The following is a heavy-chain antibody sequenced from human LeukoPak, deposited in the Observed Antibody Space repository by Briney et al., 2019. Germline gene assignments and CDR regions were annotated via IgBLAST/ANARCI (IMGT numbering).Heavy chain of an antibody. Sequence: SETLSLTCTVSGGSISSSYWSWIRQPAGKRLEWIGRIYTSGSTNYNPSLKSRVTISVDTSKNQFSLKLSSVTAADTAVYYCARARRDGFQYYFDYWGQGTLVTVSS. J-gene: IGHJ4*02. CDR1: GGSISSSY. CDR2: IYTSGST. V-gene: IGHV4-4*07. D-gene: IGHD5-24*01. CDR3: ARARRDGFQYYFDY.